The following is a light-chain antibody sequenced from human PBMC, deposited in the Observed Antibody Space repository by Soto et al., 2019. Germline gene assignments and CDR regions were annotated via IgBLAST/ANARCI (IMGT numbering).Light chain of an antibody. J-gene: IGKJ1*01. CDR1: QSVSSN. Sequence: EIVMTQSPATLSVSPGERATLSCRASQSVSSNLAWFQQKPGLAPRLLIYTSSTRATGIPVRFSGSGSGTEFTLTISSLQSEDFAVYYCQQYNDRPGTFGQGTKVEIK. CDR2: TSS. CDR3: QQYNDRPGT. V-gene: IGKV3-15*01.